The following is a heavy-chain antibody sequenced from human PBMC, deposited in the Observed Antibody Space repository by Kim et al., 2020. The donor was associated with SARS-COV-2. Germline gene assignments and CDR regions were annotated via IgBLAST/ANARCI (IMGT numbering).Heavy chain of an antibody. CDR3: ARHRWSWERDYYGMDV. V-gene: IGHV4-39*01. CDR1: GGSISSSSYF. D-gene: IGHD1-1*01. J-gene: IGHJ6*02. CDR2: INYAGNA. Sequence: SETLSLTCAVSGGSISSSSYFWGWLRQPPGKGLEWIGTINYAGNAYYNPSLKSRVFISVDTSMNHFSLKLRSVTAADSAVYYCARHRWSWERDYYGMDVWGQGTTVTVSS.